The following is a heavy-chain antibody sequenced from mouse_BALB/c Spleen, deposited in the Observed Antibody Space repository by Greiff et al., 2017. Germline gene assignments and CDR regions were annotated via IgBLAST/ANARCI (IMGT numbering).Heavy chain of an antibody. CDR2: INSNGGST. J-gene: IGHJ2*01. V-gene: IGHV5-6-3*01. CDR3: ARDAGYYYGSSLDY. Sequence: DVQLQESGGGLVQPGGSLKLSCAASGFTFSSYGMSWVRQTPDKRLELVATINSNGGSTYYPDSVKGRFTISRDNAKNTLYLQMSSLKSEDTAMYYCARDAGYYYGSSLDYWGQGTTLTVSS. D-gene: IGHD1-1*01. CDR1: GFTFSSYG.